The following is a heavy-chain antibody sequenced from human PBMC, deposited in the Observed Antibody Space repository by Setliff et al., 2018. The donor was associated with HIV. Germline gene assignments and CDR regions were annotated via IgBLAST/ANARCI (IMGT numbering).Heavy chain of an antibody. J-gene: IGHJ3*02. CDR1: GYTFTSYG. Sequence: GASVKVSCKASGYTFTSYGISWVRQAPGQGLEWMGWISAYNGNTNYAQKFQGRVTMTEDTSTDTAYMELSSLRPEDTAVYYCATVGPTIWGAFDIWGQGTMVTVSS. V-gene: IGHV1-18*01. CDR2: ISAYNGNT. D-gene: IGHD3-16*01. CDR3: ATVGPTIWGAFDI.